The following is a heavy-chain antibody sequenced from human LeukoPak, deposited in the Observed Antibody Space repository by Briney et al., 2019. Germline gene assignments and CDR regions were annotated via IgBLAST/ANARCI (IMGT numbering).Heavy chain of an antibody. V-gene: IGHV1-18*01. CDR1: GYTFTSYG. CDR3: ARGFSSSWYEEGLDP. J-gene: IGHJ5*02. CDR2: ISAYNGNT. Sequence: GASVKVSCKASGYTFTSYGISWVRQAPGQGLEWMGWISAYNGNTNYAQKLQGRVTMTTDTSTSTAYMELRSLRSDDTAVYYCARGFSSSWYEEGLDPWGQGTLVTVSS. D-gene: IGHD6-13*01.